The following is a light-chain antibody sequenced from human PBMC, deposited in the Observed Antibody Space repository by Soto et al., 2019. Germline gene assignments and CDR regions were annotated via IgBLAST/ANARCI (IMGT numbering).Light chain of an antibody. CDR1: SSNIGTGYD. CDR3: QTYDSSLSGYV. J-gene: IGLJ1*01. Sequence: QSVLTQPPSVSGAPGQRVTIFCTGSSSNIGTGYDVHWYQQLPGTAPKVLIYGNSNRPSGVPDRFSGSKSGTSASLAISGLQAEDEADYYCQTYDSSLSGYVFGTGTKLTVL. CDR2: GNS. V-gene: IGLV1-40*01.